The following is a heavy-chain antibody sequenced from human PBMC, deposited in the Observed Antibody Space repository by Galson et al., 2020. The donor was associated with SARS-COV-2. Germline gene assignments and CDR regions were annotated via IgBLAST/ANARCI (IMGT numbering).Heavy chain of an antibody. CDR1: GGSIRSSNW. J-gene: IGHJ4*02. CDR3: ARSSGYYEKVGWG. V-gene: IGHV4-4*02. D-gene: IGHD3-3*01. Sequence: SETLSLTCAVSGGSIRSSNWWSWVRQPPGTGREWIGEIYHSGSTNYNPSRKSRVTISVDKSKNQFSLKLSSVTAADTAVYYCARSSGYYEKVGWGWGQGTLVTVSS. CDR2: IYHSGST.